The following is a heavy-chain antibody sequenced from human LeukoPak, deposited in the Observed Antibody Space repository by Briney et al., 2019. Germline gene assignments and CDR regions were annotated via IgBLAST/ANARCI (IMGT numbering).Heavy chain of an antibody. J-gene: IGHJ5*02. CDR1: GGAFSGYY. CDR2: IDHSGSS. CDR3: ARQVPAAANSFWFDP. D-gene: IGHD2-2*01. Sequence: PSETLSLTCAVYGGAFSGYYSSWIRQPPGNWLEWIGEIDHSGSSNYNPSLKSRVTISVDTSRNQFSLKLSSVTAADTAVYYYARQVPAAANSFWFDPWGQGTLVTVSS. V-gene: IGHV4-34*01.